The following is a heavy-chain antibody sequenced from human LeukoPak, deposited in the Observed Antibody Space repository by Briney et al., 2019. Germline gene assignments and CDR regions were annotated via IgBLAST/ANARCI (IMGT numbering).Heavy chain of an antibody. V-gene: IGHV3-23*01. CDR3: ATTIPPYYDILTGYSDY. D-gene: IGHD3-9*01. CDR1: GFTFSSYA. Sequence: PGGSLRLSCAASGFTFSSYAMSWVRQAPAKGLEWVSAIRGSSGSTYYADSVKGRFTISRDNSKNTLYLQMNSLRAEDTAVYYCATTIPPYYDILTGYSDYWGQGTLVTVSS. J-gene: IGHJ4*02. CDR2: IRGSSGST.